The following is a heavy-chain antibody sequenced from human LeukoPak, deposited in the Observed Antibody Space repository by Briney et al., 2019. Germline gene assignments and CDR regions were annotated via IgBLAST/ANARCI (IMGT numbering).Heavy chain of an antibody. Sequence: SETLSLTCAVYGGSFSGYYWSWIRQPPGKGLEWIGEINHSGSTNYNPSLKSRVTISVDTSKNQFSLKLSSVTAADTAVYYCARHESGLSLNWFDPWGQGTLVTVSS. D-gene: IGHD3-10*01. V-gene: IGHV4-34*01. CDR1: GGSFSGYY. CDR2: INHSGST. J-gene: IGHJ5*02. CDR3: ARHESGLSLNWFDP.